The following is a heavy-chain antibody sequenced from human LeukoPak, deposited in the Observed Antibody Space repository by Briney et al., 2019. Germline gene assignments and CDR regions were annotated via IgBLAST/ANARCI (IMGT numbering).Heavy chain of an antibody. V-gene: IGHV4-34*01. CDR2: INHSGST. J-gene: IGHJ4*02. CDR1: GGSFSGYY. Sequence: PSETLSLTCAVYGGSFSGYYWSCIRQPPGKGLEWIGEINHSGSTNYNPSLKSRVTISVDTSKNQFSLKLSSVTAADTAVYYCARLSVLRYFDWVSPFDYWGQGTLVTVSS. D-gene: IGHD3-9*01. CDR3: ARLSVLRYFDWVSPFDY.